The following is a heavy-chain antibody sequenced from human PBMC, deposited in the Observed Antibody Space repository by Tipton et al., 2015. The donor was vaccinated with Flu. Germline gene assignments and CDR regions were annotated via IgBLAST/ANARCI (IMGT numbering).Heavy chain of an antibody. CDR2: IYYSGTA. J-gene: IGHJ6*02. CDR1: GDSISTTIYY. V-gene: IGHV4-39*07. Sequence: LRLSCTVSGDSISTTIYYWGWVRQPPGKGLEWIGSIYYSGTAYYNPSLKSRVTISVDSSKNEFSLTLASLTAADTAVYYCARDLWNDRRAYYYYGVDVWGQGTTVTVSS. CDR3: ARDLWNDRRAYYYYGVDV. D-gene: IGHD1-1*01.